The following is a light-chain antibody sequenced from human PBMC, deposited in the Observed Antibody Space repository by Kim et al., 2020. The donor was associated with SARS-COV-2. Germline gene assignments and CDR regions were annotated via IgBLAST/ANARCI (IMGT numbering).Light chain of an antibody. CDR2: GAS. CDR1: ENLSASY. V-gene: IGKV3-20*01. CDR3: QSYET. Sequence: GTLSLSPGDRATLSCRTSENLSASYLAWYQQKHGQAPTLVIYGASIRAAGIPDRFSGSGSGADFTLTITRVEPEDFAVYYCQSYETFGQGTKLEI. J-gene: IGKJ2*01.